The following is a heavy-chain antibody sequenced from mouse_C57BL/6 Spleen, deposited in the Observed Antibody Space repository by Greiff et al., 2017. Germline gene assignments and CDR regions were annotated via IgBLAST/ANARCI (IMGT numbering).Heavy chain of an antibody. D-gene: IGHD2-2*01. J-gene: IGHJ2*01. CDR3: TRGYEDY. Sequence: VKLVESGAELVRPGASVTLSCKASGYTFTDYEMHWVKQTPVHGLEWIGAIDPETGGTAYNQKFKGKAILTADKSSSTAYMELRSLTSEDSAVYYCTRGYEDYWGQGTTLTVSS. CDR1: GYTFTDYE. CDR2: IDPETGGT. V-gene: IGHV1-15*01.